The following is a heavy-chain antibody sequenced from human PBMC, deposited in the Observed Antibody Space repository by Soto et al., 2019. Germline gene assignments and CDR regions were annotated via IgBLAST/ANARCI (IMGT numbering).Heavy chain of an antibody. CDR1: GGSIRSSSYY. J-gene: IGHJ4*02. CDR3: ARHSQGHSSSWSKPYYFDY. V-gene: IGHV4-39*01. D-gene: IGHD6-13*01. CDR2: IYYSGST. Sequence: SETLYQNCIGFGGSIRSSSYYWGWIRHPPGKGLEWIGSIYYSGSTYYDPSLKSRVTISVDTSKNQFSLKLSSVTAADTAVYYCARHSQGHSSSWSKPYYFDYWGQG.